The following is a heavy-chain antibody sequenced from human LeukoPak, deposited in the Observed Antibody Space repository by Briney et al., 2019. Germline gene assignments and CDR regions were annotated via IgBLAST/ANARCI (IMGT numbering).Heavy chain of an antibody. D-gene: IGHD5-12*01. CDR1: GYSFTSYW. Sequence: GESLKISCKGSGYSFTSYWIGWVRQMPGKGLEWMGIIYRDDSDTRYSPSFQGQVTISADKSISTAYLQWSSLKASDTAMYYCARQGPVVVATMGPRPPLPLPIDYWGQGTLVTVSS. CDR2: IYRDDSDT. V-gene: IGHV5-51*01. CDR3: ARQGPVVVATMGPRPPLPLPIDY. J-gene: IGHJ4*02.